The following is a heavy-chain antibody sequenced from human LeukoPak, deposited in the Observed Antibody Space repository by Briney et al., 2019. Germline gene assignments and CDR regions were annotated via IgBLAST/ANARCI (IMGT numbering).Heavy chain of an antibody. CDR3: ARAAPLSVYYGDYGDFFDY. J-gene: IGHJ4*02. D-gene: IGHD4-17*01. CDR2: VYYSGST. Sequence: SETLSLTCTVSGGSISTYYWSWIRQPPGKGLEWIGYVYYSGSTPYNPSLESRVTISVATSKNHFSLELRSVTAPDTAVYYCARAAPLSVYYGDYGDFFDYWGQGTLVTVSS. V-gene: IGHV4-59*01. CDR1: GGSISTYY.